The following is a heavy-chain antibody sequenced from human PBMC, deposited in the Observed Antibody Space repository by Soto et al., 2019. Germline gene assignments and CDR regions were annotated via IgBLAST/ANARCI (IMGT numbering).Heavy chain of an antibody. Sequence: QVQLVESGGGVVQPGRSLRLSCAASGFTFSSYGMHWVRQAPGKGLEWVAVIWYDGSNKYYADSVKGRFTISRDNSKNTLYLQMNSLRAEDTAVYYCARDRSGRITIFGVVIPDYFDYWAREPWSPSPQ. CDR3: ARDRSGRITIFGVVIPDYFDY. J-gene: IGHJ4*02. V-gene: IGHV3-33*01. D-gene: IGHD3-3*01. CDR1: GFTFSSYG. CDR2: IWYDGSNK.